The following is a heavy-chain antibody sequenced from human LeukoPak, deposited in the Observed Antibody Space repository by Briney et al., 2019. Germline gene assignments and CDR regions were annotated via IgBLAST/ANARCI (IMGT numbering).Heavy chain of an antibody. V-gene: IGHV4-59*01. CDR2: IYYSGST. CDR3: ARDRGSDFDY. D-gene: IGHD6-19*01. CDR1: GGSINSYY. J-gene: IGHJ4*02. Sequence: KPSETLSLTCTVSGGSINSYYWSWLRQPPGKGLEWIGYIYYSGSTNYNPSLKSRVTISVDTSKNQFSLKLSSVTAADTAVYYCARDRGSDFDYWGQGTLVTVSS.